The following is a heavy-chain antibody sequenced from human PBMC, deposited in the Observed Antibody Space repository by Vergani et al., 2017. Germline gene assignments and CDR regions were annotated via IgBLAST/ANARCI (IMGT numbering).Heavy chain of an antibody. CDR1: GFTFSSYS. CDR2: ISSSSSYI. D-gene: IGHD3-22*01. V-gene: IGHV3-21*01. Sequence: EVQLVESGGGLVQPGGSLRLSCAASGFTFSSYSMNWVRQAPGKGLEWVSSISSSSSYIYYADSVKGRFTISRDNAKNSLYLQMNSLRAEDTAVYYCARAVVIKGDAFDIWGQGTMVTVSS. J-gene: IGHJ3*02. CDR3: ARAVVIKGDAFDI.